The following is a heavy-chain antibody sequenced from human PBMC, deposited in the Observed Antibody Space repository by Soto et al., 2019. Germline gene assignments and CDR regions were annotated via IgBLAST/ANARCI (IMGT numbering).Heavy chain of an antibody. CDR2: IYYSGST. Sequence: PSETLSLTCTVSGGSISSGGYYWSWMRQHPGKGLEWIGYIYYSGSTYYNPSLKSRVTISVDTSKNQFSLKLSSVTAADTAVYYCARAPAADYYYYYGMDVWGQGTTVTVSS. J-gene: IGHJ6*02. D-gene: IGHD6-13*01. V-gene: IGHV4-31*03. CDR3: ARAPAADYYYYYGMDV. CDR1: GGSISSGGYY.